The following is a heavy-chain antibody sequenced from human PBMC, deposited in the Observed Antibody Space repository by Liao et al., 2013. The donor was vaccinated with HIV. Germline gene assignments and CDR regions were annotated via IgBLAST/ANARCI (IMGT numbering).Heavy chain of an antibody. D-gene: IGHD5-18*01. J-gene: IGHJ6*03. V-gene: IGHV4-59*01. CDR3: ARENGYNYGSYYYYYYMDV. Sequence: QVQLQESGPGLVKPSQTLSLTCTVSGGSISSYYWTWIRQPPGKGLEWIGYIYYSGSTNYNPSLKSRVTISLDTSKNQFSLKLSSVTAADTAVYYCARENGYNYGSYYYYYYMDVWGEGTTVTV. CDR1: GGSISSYY. CDR2: IYYSGST.